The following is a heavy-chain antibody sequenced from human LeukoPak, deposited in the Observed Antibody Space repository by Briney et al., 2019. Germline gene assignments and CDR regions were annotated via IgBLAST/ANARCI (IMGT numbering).Heavy chain of an antibody. CDR2: IWYDGSTK. J-gene: IGHJ4*02. CDR3: ARSTTVTLQSFDY. D-gene: IGHD4-17*01. V-gene: IGHV3-33*01. CDR1: GFTFSSYG. Sequence: GGSLRLSCAASGFTFSSYGMHWVRQAPGKGREWVAVIWYDGSTKYYADSVRGRFSISRDNSKNTLYLQMDSLRAEDTAVYYCARSTTVTLQSFDYWGQGTLVTVSS.